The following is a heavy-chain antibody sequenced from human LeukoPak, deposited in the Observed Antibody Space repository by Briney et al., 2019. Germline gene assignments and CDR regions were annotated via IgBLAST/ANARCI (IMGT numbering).Heavy chain of an antibody. CDR2: IYWNDDK. Sequence: SGPTLVNPTQNLTLTCTFSGFSLSTNGVGVGWIRQPPGKALEWLALIYWNDDKRYSPSLKSKLTITKDTCKNQVLLTMTSMGPVDTGTYYCAHTQLYGVYVSWYVDHWGRGTLVTVSS. CDR3: AHTQLYGVYVSWYVDH. CDR1: GFSLSTNGVG. J-gene: IGHJ2*01. D-gene: IGHD4-17*01. V-gene: IGHV2-5*01.